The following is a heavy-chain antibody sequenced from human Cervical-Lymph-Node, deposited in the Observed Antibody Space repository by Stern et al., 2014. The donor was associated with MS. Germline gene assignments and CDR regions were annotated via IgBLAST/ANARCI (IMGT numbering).Heavy chain of an antibody. CDR3: ARETTYYYDSSGYYDAFDI. CDR1: GYTFTSYY. CDR2: INPSGGST. Sequence: QVQLVQSGAEVKKPGASVRVSCKASGYTFTSYYMHWVRQAPGQGLEWMGIINPSGGSTTYAQKFQGRVTMTRDTSTSTVYMELSSLRSEDTAVYYCARETTYYYDSSGYYDAFDIWGQGTMVTVSS. D-gene: IGHD3-22*01. V-gene: IGHV1-46*01. J-gene: IGHJ3*02.